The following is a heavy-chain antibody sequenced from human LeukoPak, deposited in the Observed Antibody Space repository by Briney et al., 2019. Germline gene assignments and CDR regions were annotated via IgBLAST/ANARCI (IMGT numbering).Heavy chain of an antibody. CDR2: INHSGST. CDR1: GGSFSGYY. D-gene: IGHD2-8*01. Sequence: SETLSLTCAAYGGSFSGYYWSWIRQPPGKGLEWIGEINHSGSTNYNPSLKSRVTISVDTSKNQFSLKTSSVTAADTAVYYCARETSMGYGGYVGGEEYWGQGTLVTVSS. J-gene: IGHJ4*02. CDR3: ARETSMGYGGYVGGEEY. V-gene: IGHV4-34*01.